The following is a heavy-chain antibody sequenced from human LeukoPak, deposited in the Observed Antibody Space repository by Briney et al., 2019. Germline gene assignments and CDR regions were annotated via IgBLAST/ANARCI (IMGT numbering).Heavy chain of an antibody. J-gene: IGHJ4*02. CDR1: GFTFSSYS. CDR2: ISSSSSYI. CDR3: ARDPYDFWSGYYKGNDY. V-gene: IGHV3-21*01. D-gene: IGHD3-3*01. Sequence: GGSLGLSCAASGFTFSSYSMNWVRQAPGKGLEWVSSISSSSSYIYYADSVKGRFTISRDNAKNSLYLQMNSLRAEDTAVYYCARDPYDFWSGYYKGNDYWGQGTLVTVSS.